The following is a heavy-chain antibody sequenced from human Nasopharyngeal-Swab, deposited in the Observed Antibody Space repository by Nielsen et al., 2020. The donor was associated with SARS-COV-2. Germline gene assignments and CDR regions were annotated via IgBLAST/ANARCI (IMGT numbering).Heavy chain of an antibody. CDR3: VGSSWYGDYYYYYGMDV. J-gene: IGHJ6*02. CDR2: IYYSGST. V-gene: IGHV4-39*07. D-gene: IGHD6-13*01. Sequence: SETLSPTCTVSGGSISSRSYYWGWIRQPPGKGLEWIGSIYYSGSTYYNPSLKSRVTISVDTSKNQFSLKLSSVTAADTAVYYCVGSSWYGDYYYYYGMDVWGQGTTVTVSS. CDR1: GGSISSRSYY.